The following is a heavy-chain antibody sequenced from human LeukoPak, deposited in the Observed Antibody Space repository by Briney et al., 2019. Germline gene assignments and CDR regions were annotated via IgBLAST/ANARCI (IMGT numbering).Heavy chain of an antibody. V-gene: IGHV3-43*01. D-gene: IGHD2-21*02. CDR3: AKGLDRHIVVVTATDY. CDR1: GFTFSSYT. CDR2: ISWDGGST. J-gene: IGHJ4*02. Sequence: GGSLRLSCAASGFTFSSYTMPWVRQAPGKGLEWVSLISWDGGSTYYADSVKGRFTISRDNSKNSLYLQMNSLRTEDTALYYCAKGLDRHIVVVTATDYWGQGTLVTVSS.